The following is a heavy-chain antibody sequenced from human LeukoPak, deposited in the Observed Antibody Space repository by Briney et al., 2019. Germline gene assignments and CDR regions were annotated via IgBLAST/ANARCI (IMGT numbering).Heavy chain of an antibody. CDR1: GFTFGDYA. D-gene: IGHD3-10*01. V-gene: IGHV3-49*03. J-gene: IGHJ6*03. Sequence: GGSLRLSCTASGFTFGDYAMSWFRQAPGKGLEWVGFIRSKAYGGTTEYAASVKGRFTISRDDSKSIAYLQMNSLKTEDTAVYYCTRNAITMVRGYYYYYYMDVWGKGATVTVSS. CDR3: TRNAITMVRGYYYYYYMDV. CDR2: IRSKAYGGTT.